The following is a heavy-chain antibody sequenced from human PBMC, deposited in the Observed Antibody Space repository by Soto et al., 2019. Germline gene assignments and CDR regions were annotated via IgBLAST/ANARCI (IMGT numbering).Heavy chain of an antibody. CDR1: GGSISSGGYY. Sequence: PSETLSLTCTVSGGSISSGGYYWSWIRQHPGKGLEWIGYIYYSGSTYYNPSLKSRVTISVDTSKSQFSLKLSSVTAADTAVYYCASGRTPELGLRSPSYAFDIWGQGTMVTVSS. J-gene: IGHJ3*02. CDR2: IYYSGST. D-gene: IGHD1-7*01. V-gene: IGHV4-31*03. CDR3: ASGRTPELGLRSPSYAFDI.